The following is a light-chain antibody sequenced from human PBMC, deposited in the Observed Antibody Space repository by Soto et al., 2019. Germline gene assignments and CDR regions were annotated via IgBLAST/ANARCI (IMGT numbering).Light chain of an antibody. CDR1: QSVSSSY. Sequence: EIVLTQSPGTLSLSPGERATLSCRASQSVSSSYLAWYRQKPGQAPRLLIYGASSRATGIPDRFSGSGSGTDFTLTISSLQPEDFATYYCQQLFDSPITFGQGTRLEIK. V-gene: IGKV3-20*01. CDR2: GAS. J-gene: IGKJ5*01. CDR3: QQLFDSPIT.